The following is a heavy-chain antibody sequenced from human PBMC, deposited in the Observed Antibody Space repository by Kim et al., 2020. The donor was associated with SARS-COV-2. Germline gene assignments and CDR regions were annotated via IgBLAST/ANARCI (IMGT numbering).Heavy chain of an antibody. CDR3: ARSPVTTLEGDQ. V-gene: IGHV3-33*01. J-gene: IGHJ5*02. CDR2: K. Sequence: KYYADSVEGRFTISRDNSKNTVYLEMNNLGAEDTAVYYCARSPVTTLEGDQWGQGTLVTVSS. D-gene: IGHD4-17*01.